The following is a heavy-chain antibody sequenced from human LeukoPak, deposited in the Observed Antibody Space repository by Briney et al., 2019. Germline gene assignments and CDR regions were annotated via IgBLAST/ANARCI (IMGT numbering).Heavy chain of an antibody. CDR1: GFTFSNAY. V-gene: IGHV3-48*02. Sequence: GGSLRLSCAASGFTFSNAYMNWVRQAPGKGLEWVSYISSSSSTIYYADSVKGRFTISRGNAKNSLYLQMNSLRDGDTAVYYCARARASGRSGFDYWGQGTLVTVSS. CDR2: ISSSSSTI. J-gene: IGHJ4*02. CDR3: ARARASGRSGFDY. D-gene: IGHD2-15*01.